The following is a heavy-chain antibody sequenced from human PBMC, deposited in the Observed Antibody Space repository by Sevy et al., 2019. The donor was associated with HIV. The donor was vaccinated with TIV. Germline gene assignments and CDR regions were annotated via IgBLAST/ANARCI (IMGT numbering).Heavy chain of an antibody. J-gene: IGHJ4*02. CDR1: GFTFSSYS. CDR2: ISSSSSTI. CDR3: ARERKIYDSSGYYFHFDY. V-gene: IGHV3-48*02. D-gene: IGHD3-22*01. Sequence: GGSLRLSCAASGFTFSSYSMNWVRQAPGKGLEWVSYISSSSSTIYYADSVKGRFTISRDNAKNSLYLQMNSLRDEDTAVYYCARERKIYDSSGYYFHFDYWGQGTLVTVPS.